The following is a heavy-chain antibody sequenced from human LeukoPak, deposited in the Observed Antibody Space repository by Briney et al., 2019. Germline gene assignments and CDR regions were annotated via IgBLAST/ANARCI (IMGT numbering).Heavy chain of an antibody. V-gene: IGHV1-18*01. CDR1: GYSFSNYA. J-gene: IGHJ5*02. CDR3: ARRGFSGYSSSWYDH. Sequence: GASVKVSCKASGYSFSNYAIAWVRQAPGQGLEWMGWISGYDGNTKYAQKLEGRVTMTTDTSTNTAYMELRSLRSDDTAVYYCARRGFSGYSSSWYDHWGQGTLVTVSS. D-gene: IGHD5-12*01. CDR2: ISGYDGNT.